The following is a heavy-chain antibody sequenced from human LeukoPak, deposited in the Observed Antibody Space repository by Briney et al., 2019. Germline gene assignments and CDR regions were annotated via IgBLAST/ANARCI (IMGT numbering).Heavy chain of an antibody. CDR1: GGSISSYY. D-gene: IGHD3-22*01. CDR2: IHYSGST. CDR3: ARAFGGSGFYFDY. J-gene: IGHJ4*02. V-gene: IGHV4-59*01. Sequence: PSETLSLTCTVSGGSISSYYWSWIRQPPGKGLEWIGYIHYSGSTNYNPSLKSRVTISVDTSKNQFSLKLSSVTAADTAVYYCARAFGGSGFYFDYWGQGTLVTVSS.